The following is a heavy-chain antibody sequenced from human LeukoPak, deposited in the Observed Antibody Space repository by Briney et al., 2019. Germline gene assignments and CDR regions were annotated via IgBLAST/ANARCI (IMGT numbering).Heavy chain of an antibody. Sequence: GGSLRLSCAASGFTFSSYSMNWVRQAPGKGLEWVSSISSSSSYIYYADSVKGRFTISRDNAKNSLYLQMNSLRAEDTAVYYCARDDYSGSYSYYMDVWGKGTTVTISS. V-gene: IGHV3-21*01. J-gene: IGHJ6*03. CDR2: ISSSSSYI. CDR3: ARDDYSGSYSYYMDV. D-gene: IGHD1-26*01. CDR1: GFTFSSYS.